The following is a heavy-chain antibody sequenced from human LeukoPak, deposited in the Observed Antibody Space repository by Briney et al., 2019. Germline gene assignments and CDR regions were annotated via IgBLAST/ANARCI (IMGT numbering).Heavy chain of an antibody. CDR2: IYYSGST. CDR1: GGSISSYY. V-gene: IGHV4-59*01. Sequence: SETLSLTCTVSGGSISSYYWSWIRQPPGKGLEWIGYIYYSGSTNYNPSLKSRVTISVDTSKNQFSLKLSSVTAADTAVYYCARVGMATTRGDAFDIWGQGTIVTVSS. CDR3: ARVGMATTRGDAFDI. D-gene: IGHD5-24*01. J-gene: IGHJ3*02.